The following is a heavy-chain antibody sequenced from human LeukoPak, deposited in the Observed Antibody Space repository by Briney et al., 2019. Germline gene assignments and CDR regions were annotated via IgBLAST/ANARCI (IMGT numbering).Heavy chain of an antibody. CDR3: ATGRSIRYFDY. CDR1: GGSFSGYY. CDR2: INHSGST. Sequence: PSETLSLTCAVYGGSFSGYYWSWIRQPPAKGLEWIGEINHSGSTNYNPSLKSRVTISVDTCKNQFSLKLSSVTAADTAVYYCATGRSIRYFDYWGQGTLLTVSS. V-gene: IGHV4-34*01. D-gene: IGHD3-9*01. J-gene: IGHJ4*02.